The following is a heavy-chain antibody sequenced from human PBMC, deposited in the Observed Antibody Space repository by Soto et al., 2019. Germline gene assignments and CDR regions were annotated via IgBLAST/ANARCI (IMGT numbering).Heavy chain of an antibody. V-gene: IGHV1-69*13. CDR1: GGTFSTHA. CDR2: IIPISGTT. Sequence: GASVKVSCKASGGTFSTHAIIWVRQAPGHGLEWMGGIIPISGTTYYTQKFQGRVTITADEPTSTAFMELSSLKSEDTAVFYCARGYCSGGNCYSGMDVWGQGTMVTVPS. CDR3: ARGYCSGGNCYSGMDV. J-gene: IGHJ6*02. D-gene: IGHD2-15*01.